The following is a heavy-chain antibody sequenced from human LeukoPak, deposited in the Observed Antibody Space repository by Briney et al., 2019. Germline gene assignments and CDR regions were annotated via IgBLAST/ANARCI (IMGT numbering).Heavy chain of an antibody. D-gene: IGHD2-2*01. V-gene: IGHV1-2*04. CDR3: ARAPSRDVVVPAVDRGAFDI. Sequence: ASVKVSCKASGYTFIGYYMHWVRQAPGQGLEWMGWINPNRGGTNYAQKFQGWVTMTRDTSISTAYMELSRLRSDDTAVYYCARAPSRDVVVPAVDRGAFDIWGQGTMVTVSS. CDR2: INPNRGGT. CDR1: GYTFIGYY. J-gene: IGHJ3*02.